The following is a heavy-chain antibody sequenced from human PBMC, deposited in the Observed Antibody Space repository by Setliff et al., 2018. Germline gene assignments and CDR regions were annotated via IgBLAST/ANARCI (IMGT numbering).Heavy chain of an antibody. CDR2: IKSYGSGGTI. Sequence: GGSLRLSCAVSGLRFSDAWVSWVRQAPGKGLEWAGRIKSYGSGGTIDYAAPVEGRFTISRDDSRNTVYLQMSSLKIEDTAVYYCVHNADFIGTFNTWGQGTMVTVSS. CDR1: GLRFSDAW. J-gene: IGHJ3*01. V-gene: IGHV3-15*01. D-gene: IGHD2-8*01. CDR3: VHNADFIGTFNT.